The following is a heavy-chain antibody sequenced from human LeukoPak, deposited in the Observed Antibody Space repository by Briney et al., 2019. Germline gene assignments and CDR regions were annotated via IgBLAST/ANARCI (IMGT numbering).Heavy chain of an antibody. V-gene: IGHV3-48*01. CDR3: AREGGGSYLHF. CDR2: IATNSRSI. CDR1: GFTFSHYN. J-gene: IGHJ4*02. Sequence: GGSLRLSCAASGFTFSHYNMNWVRQAPGKGLEWISFIATNSRSIYYADSVKGRFTISRDDAKNSLYLQMSSLRVEGTAVYYCAREGGGSYLHFWGQGTLVTVSS. D-gene: IGHD1-26*01.